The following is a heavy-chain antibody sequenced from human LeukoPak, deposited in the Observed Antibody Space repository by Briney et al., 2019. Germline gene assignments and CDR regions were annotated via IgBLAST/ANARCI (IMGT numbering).Heavy chain of an antibody. CDR2: IIPIFGTA. D-gene: IGHD2-15*01. J-gene: IGHJ5*02. Sequence: GASVKVSCKASGYTFTGYYMHWVRQAPGQGLEWMGGIIPIFGTANYAQKFQGRVTITTDESTSTAYMELSSLRSEDTAVYYCARDIVVSSNVWFDPWGQGTLVTVSS. CDR1: GYTFTGYY. V-gene: IGHV1-69*05. CDR3: ARDIVVSSNVWFDP.